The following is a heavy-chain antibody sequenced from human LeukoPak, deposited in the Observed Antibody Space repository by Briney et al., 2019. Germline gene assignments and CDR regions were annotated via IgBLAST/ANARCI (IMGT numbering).Heavy chain of an antibody. D-gene: IGHD6-6*01. CDR3: ARTVYSSSSPVVYYMDV. V-gene: IGHV3-7*01. CDR2: IKQDGSEK. Sequence: GGSLRLSCAASGFTFDYYWMTWVRQAPGKGLEWVANIKQDGSEKYYVDSVKGRFTISRGNAKNSLYLQMSSLRAEDTAVYYCARTVYSSSSPVVYYMDVWGKGTTVTVSS. CDR1: GFTFDYYW. J-gene: IGHJ6*03.